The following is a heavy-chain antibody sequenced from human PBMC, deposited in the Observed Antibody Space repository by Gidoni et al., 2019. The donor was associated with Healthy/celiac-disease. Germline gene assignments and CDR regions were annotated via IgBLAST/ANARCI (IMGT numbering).Heavy chain of an antibody. D-gene: IGHD3-22*01. J-gene: IGHJ4*02. CDR2: ISGSGCST. V-gene: IGHV3-23*01. CDR1: GFTFSSYA. CDR3: AKLTMIVVTIGVVDY. Sequence: EVQLLESGGGLVQPGGSLRLSCAASGFTFSSYAMSWVRQAPGKGLEWVSAISGSGCSTYYADSVKGRFTISRDNSKNTLYLQMNSLRAEDTAVYYCAKLTMIVVTIGVVDYWGQGTLVTVSS.